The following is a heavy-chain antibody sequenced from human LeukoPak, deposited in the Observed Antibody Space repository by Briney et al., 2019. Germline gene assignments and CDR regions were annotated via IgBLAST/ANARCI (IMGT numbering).Heavy chain of an antibody. D-gene: IGHD3-10*01. CDR1: GYTFTSYG. CDR3: ARDYYGSGRPIYYYYMDV. Sequence: ASVKVSCKASGYTFTSYGISWVRQAPGQGLEWMGWISAYNGNTNYAQKLQGRVTMTTDTSTGTAYMELRSLRSDDTAVYYCARDYYGSGRPIYYYYMDVWGKGPRSPSP. V-gene: IGHV1-18*01. CDR2: ISAYNGNT. J-gene: IGHJ6*03.